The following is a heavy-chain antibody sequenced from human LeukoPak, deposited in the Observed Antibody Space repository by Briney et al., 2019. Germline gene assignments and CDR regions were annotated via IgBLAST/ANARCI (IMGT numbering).Heavy chain of an antibody. CDR3: AKGICADLGYCSSATCLFDY. J-gene: IGHJ4*02. Sequence: GGSLRLSCAASGFTFSSYGMHWVRQAPGKGLEWVAVIWYDGSNKYYADSVKGRFTISRDISKNTLYLQMNSLRAEDTAVYYCAKGICADLGYCSSATCLFDYWGQGTLVTVSS. D-gene: IGHD2-2*01. V-gene: IGHV3-33*06. CDR1: GFTFSSYG. CDR2: IWYDGSNK.